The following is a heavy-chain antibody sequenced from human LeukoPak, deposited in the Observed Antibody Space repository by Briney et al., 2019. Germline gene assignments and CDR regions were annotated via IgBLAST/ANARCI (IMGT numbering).Heavy chain of an antibody. CDR1: GLTFNRYA. Sequence: GGSLRLSCVASGLTFNRYAMSWVRQAPGKGLEWVSAVSASGGSTYYADSVEGRFTVSRDNSKNTLYPQMNSLRAEDTAVYYCAKGNYFDYWGQGTLVTVSS. J-gene: IGHJ4*02. CDR3: AKGNYFDY. V-gene: IGHV3-23*01. CDR2: VSASGGST.